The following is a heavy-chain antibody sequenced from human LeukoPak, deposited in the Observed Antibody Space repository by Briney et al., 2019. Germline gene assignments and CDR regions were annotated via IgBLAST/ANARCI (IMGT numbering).Heavy chain of an antibody. CDR1: GGTFSSYA. D-gene: IGHD6-13*01. CDR2: IIPIFGTA. Sequence: SVKVSCKASGGTFSSYAISWVRQAPGQGLEWMGGIIPIFGTANYAQKFQGRVTITADKSTSTAYMELSSLRSDDTAVYYCARDGAAAGKSWVYWGQGTLVTVSS. V-gene: IGHV1-69*06. J-gene: IGHJ4*02. CDR3: ARDGAAAGKSWVY.